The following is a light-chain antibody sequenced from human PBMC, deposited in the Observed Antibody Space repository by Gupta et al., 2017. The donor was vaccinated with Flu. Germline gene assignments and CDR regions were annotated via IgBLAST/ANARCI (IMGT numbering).Light chain of an antibody. CDR2: DTS. CDR1: TGTVTSGHY. CDR3: LLSFAGARV. V-gene: IGLV7-46*01. J-gene: IGLJ3*02. Sequence: AVGTQDRSLTASPGRTVTLPCGSSTGTVTSGHYPYWFQQKPGQAPRTLISDTSNNYPWTPARFSGSLLGGKAALPRSGAQPEDEADYYCLLSFAGARVVGGGTKLTVL.